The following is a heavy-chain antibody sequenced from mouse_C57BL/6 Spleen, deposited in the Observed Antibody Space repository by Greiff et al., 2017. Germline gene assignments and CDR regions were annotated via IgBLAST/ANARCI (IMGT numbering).Heavy chain of an antibody. CDR2: INPNNGGT. CDR1: GYTFTDYC. D-gene: IGHD2-1*01. J-gene: IGHJ2*01. V-gene: IGHV1-26*01. Sequence: EVQLQQSGPELVKPGASVKISCKASGYTFTDYCMNWVKQSPGESLEWIGYINPNNGGTSYNQKFKGKATLTVDKSSSTAYMELRRLTSEDSAVYYCARWDGNLDYWGQGTTLTVSS. CDR3: ARWDGNLDY.